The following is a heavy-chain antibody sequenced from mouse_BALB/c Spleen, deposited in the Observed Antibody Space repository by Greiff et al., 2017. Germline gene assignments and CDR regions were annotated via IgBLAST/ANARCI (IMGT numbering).Heavy chain of an antibody. CDR2: ISSGGST. CDR3: ARYYRYDDGCLDY. CDR1: GFTFNSYA. D-gene: IGHD2-14*01. J-gene: IGHJ2*01. V-gene: IGHV5-6-5*01. Sequence: EVKLVESGGGLVKPGGSLKLSCAASGFTFNSYAMSWVRQTPEKRLEWVASISSGGSTYYPDSVKGRFTISRDNARNILYLQMSSLRSEDTAMYYCARYYRYDDGCLDYWGQGTTLTVSS.